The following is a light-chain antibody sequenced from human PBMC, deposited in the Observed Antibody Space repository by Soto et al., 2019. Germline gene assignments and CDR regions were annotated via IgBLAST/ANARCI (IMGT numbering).Light chain of an antibody. CDR3: HQLKSLPPT. CDR2: SAS. CDR1: QGISTY. Sequence: DIQLTQSPSFLSASVGDRVSITCRASQGISTYLTWYQQKPGKAPKLLIYSASTLQSGVPSRFSGSGSGTEFTLTISSLQPEDFATYCCHQLKSLPPTFGQGTKVEIQ. V-gene: IGKV1-9*01. J-gene: IGKJ1*01.